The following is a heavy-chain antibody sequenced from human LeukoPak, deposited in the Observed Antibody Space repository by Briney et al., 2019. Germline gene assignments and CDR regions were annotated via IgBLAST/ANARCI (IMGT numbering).Heavy chain of an antibody. D-gene: IGHD3-9*01. V-gene: IGHV1-2*02. CDR3: AREDYDILTGYPLIDS. CDR1: GYTFTSYG. CDR2: INPNSGGT. Sequence: GASVKVSCKASGYTFTSYGISWVRQAPGQGLEWMGWINPNSGGTNSAQKFQGRVTMTRDTSISTAYMELSSLRSDDTAVYYCAREDYDILTGYPLIDSWGQGTLVTVSS. J-gene: IGHJ4*02.